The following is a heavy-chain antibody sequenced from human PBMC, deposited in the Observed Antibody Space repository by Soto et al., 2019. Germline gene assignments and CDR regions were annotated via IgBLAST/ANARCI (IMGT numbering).Heavy chain of an antibody. CDR3: ASKGALFLWFGDSLNWFDP. V-gene: IGHV4-34*01. D-gene: IGHD3-10*01. CDR1: GGSFSGYY. CDR2: INHSGST. J-gene: IGHJ5*02. Sequence: SETLSLTCAVYGGSFSGYYWSWIRQPPGKGLEWIGEINHSGSTNYNPSLKSRVTISVDTSKNQFSLKLSSVTAAGTAVYYCASKGALFLWFGDSLNWFDPCGQGALDTVAS.